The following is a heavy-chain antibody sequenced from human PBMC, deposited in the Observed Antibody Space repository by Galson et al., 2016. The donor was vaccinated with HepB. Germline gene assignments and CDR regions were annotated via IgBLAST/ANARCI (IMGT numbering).Heavy chain of an antibody. CDR3: ARDRSSGSGSFGY. D-gene: IGHD3-10*01. CDR1: GGSISSGVYY. J-gene: IGHJ4*02. Sequence: TLSLTCTVSGGSISSGVYYWSWIRQHPGKGLEWIGYIYYTGSTDCNPSLKSRVTISVDTSKNQFSLKLSSVTAADTAVYFCARDRSSGSGSFGYWGQGTLVTVSS. V-gene: IGHV4-31*03. CDR2: IYYTGST.